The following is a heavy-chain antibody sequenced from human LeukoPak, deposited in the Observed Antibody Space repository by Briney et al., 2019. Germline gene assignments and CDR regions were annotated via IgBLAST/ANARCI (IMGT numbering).Heavy chain of an antibody. D-gene: IGHD2-15*01. J-gene: IGHJ4*02. CDR3: ARAGVVVAGTRYFDS. V-gene: IGHV3-11*01. Sequence: GGSLRLSCVASGFTFSDDFMTWIRQAPGKGLEWLLYISNNGDTIYYADSVKGRFTISRDNAKNSLFLQMNSLRADDTAVYYCARAGVVVAGTRYFDSWGQRILVSVSS. CDR2: ISNNGDTI. CDR1: GFTFSDDF.